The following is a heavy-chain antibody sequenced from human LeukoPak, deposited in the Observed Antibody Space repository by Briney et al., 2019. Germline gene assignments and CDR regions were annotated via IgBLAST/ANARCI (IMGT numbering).Heavy chain of an antibody. V-gene: IGHV1-24*01. Sequence: ASVKVSCKVSGYTLTELSMHWVRQAPGKGLEWMGGFDPEDGETIYAQKFQGRVTMTEDTSTDTAYMELSSLKSEDTAVYYCATGPSEYSSSSGEYYFDYWGQGTLVTVSS. CDR3: ATGPSEYSSSSGEYYFDY. CDR1: GYTLTELS. J-gene: IGHJ4*02. CDR2: FDPEDGET. D-gene: IGHD6-6*01.